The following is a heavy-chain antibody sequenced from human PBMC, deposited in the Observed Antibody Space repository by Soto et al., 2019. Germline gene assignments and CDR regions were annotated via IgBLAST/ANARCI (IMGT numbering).Heavy chain of an antibody. CDR2: INHSGST. D-gene: IGHD5-12*01. V-gene: IGHV4-34*01. CDR1: GGSFSGYY. Sequence: SETLSLTCAVYGGSFSGYYWSWIRQPPGKGLEWIGEINHSGSTNYNPSLKSRVTISVDTSKNQFSLKLSSVTAADTAVYYCARRELGRDGYNPFDDWGQGTLVTVAS. J-gene: IGHJ4*02. CDR3: ARRELGRDGYNPFDD.